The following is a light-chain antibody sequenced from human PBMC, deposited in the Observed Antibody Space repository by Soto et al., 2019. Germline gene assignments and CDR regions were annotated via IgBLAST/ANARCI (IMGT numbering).Light chain of an antibody. CDR3: QQSYSTLWT. V-gene: IGKV1-39*01. J-gene: IGKJ1*01. CDR2: AAS. CDR1: QSISSY. Sequence: IQMTQSPSSLSASVGDRVTITCRASQSISSYLNWYQQKPGKAPKPLIYAASSLQSGVPSRFSGSGSGTDFTLTISSLQPEDFATYYCQQSYSTLWTFGQGTKVDIK.